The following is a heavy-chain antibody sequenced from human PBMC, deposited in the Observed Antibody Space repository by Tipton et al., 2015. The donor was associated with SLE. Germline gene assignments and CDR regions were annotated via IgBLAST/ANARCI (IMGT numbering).Heavy chain of an antibody. CDR1: GGPITSGGFY. D-gene: IGHD1-14*01. Sequence: TLSLTCTVSGGPITSGGFYWSWIRQHPGKGLEWIGYIYYSGSTFYNPSLASRLTISVDTSKNQFSLRLNSVTAADTAVYYCATGHFDFWGQGTLVRVSS. CDR2: IYYSGST. J-gene: IGHJ5*01. CDR3: ATGHFDF. V-gene: IGHV4-31*03.